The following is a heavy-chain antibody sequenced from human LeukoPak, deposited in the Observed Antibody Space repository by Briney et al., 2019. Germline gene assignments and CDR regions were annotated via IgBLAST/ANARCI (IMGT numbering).Heavy chain of an antibody. Sequence: GGSLRLSCAASGFTFSSYAMSWVRQAPGKGLEWVSAISGSGGSTYYSDSVKGRFTISRDNSKTTLFLQINSLRAEDTAVYYCAKHAAQGTFDYWGQGTLVTVSS. CDR3: AKHAAQGTFDY. CDR2: ISGSGGST. J-gene: IGHJ4*02. V-gene: IGHV3-23*01. D-gene: IGHD6-25*01. CDR1: GFTFSSYA.